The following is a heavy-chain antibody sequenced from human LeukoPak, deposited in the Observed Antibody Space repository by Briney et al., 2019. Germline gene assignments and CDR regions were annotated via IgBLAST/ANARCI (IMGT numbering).Heavy chain of an antibody. D-gene: IGHD4-17*01. Sequence: GGSLRLSCAASGFTFSSYAMSWVRQAPGKGLEWVSAISGSGGSTYYADSVKSRFTISRDNAKDSLSLQMNSLRAEDTAVYYCARENGDPNYYYYGMDVWGQGTTVTVSS. CDR3: ARENGDPNYYYYGMDV. CDR1: GFTFSSYA. V-gene: IGHV3-23*01. CDR2: ISGSGGST. J-gene: IGHJ6*02.